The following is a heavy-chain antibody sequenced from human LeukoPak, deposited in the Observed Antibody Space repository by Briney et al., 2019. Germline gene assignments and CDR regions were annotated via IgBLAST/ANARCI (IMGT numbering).Heavy chain of an antibody. J-gene: IGHJ6*02. CDR3: ARGALPDCSSTSCSGGYYYYGMDV. V-gene: IGHV3-33*01. CDR2: IWYDGSNK. CDR1: GFTFSSYG. Sequence: GGSLRLSCAASGFTFSSYGMHWVRQAPGKGLEWVAVIWYDGSNKYYADSVKGRFTISRDNSKNTLYLQMNSLRAEDTAVYYCARGALPDCSSTSCSGGYYYYGMDVWGQGTTVTVSS. D-gene: IGHD2-2*01.